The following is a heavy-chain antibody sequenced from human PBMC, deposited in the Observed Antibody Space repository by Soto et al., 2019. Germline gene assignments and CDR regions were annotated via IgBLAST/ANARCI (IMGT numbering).Heavy chain of an antibody. Sequence: LRLSCAASGFTFSNYGMHWVRQAPGKGLEWVAVIRNDGSNEYYADSVKGRFTISRDNPKHTLYLQMNSLRAEDTAVYYCAKGPAGGDTHRSADYWGQGALVTVSS. CDR3: AKGPAGGDTHRSADY. CDR1: GFTFSNYG. D-gene: IGHD3-16*01. V-gene: IGHV3-30*18. CDR2: IRNDGSNE. J-gene: IGHJ4*02.